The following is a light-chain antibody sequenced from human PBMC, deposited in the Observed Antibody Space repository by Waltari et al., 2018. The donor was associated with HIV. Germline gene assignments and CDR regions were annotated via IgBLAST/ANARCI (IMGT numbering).Light chain of an antibody. CDR3: QSHDDFVGSRE. CDR2: SGN. J-gene: IGLJ2*01. CDR1: TSNIGADYD. V-gene: IGLV1-40*01. Sequence: QSALTQPPSVSGAPGQTVTISCTGTTSNIGADYDVHWYQQFPGGAPSLLIASGNNRPSAVPHRFSVSKSGNSASLTITGLQADDEAEYYCQSHDDFVGSREFGGG.